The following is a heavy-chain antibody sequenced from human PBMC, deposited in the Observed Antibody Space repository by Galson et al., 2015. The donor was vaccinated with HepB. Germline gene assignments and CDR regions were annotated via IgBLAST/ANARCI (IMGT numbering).Heavy chain of an antibody. V-gene: IGHV3-64D*06. D-gene: IGHD3/OR15-3a*01. CDR1: GFTFSSYG. CDR2: ISSNGGST. CDR3: VKGWGTSWTFDY. J-gene: IGHJ4*02. Sequence: LRLSCAASGFTFSSYGMHWVRQAPGKGLEYVSAISSNGGSTYYRDSVKGRSTISRDNSKNTLYLQMSSLRVDDTAVYYCVKGWGTSWTFDYWGQGTLVTVSS.